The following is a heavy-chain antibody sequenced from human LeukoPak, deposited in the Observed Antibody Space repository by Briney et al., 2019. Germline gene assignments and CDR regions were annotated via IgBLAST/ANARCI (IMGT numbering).Heavy chain of an antibody. CDR2: ISGSSSST. J-gene: IGHJ5*02. D-gene: IGHD6-13*01. CDR1: GFTFNNYA. Sequence: GGSLRLSCAASGFTFNNYAMSWVRQAPGKGLEWVSGISGSSSSTYYADSVKGRFTISRDNSRNTLYLQMNSLRAEDTAVYYCAKYSSSWPGYNWVDPWGQGTLVTVSS. CDR3: AKYSSSWPGYNWVDP. V-gene: IGHV3-23*01.